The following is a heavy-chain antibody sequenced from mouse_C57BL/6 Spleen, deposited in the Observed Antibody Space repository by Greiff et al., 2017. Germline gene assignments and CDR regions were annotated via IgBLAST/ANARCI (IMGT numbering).Heavy chain of an antibody. J-gene: IGHJ2*01. CDR3: ARFPGSYDYDGYFDY. CDR1: GYAFSSYW. V-gene: IGHV1-80*01. CDR2: IYPGDGDT. D-gene: IGHD2-4*01. Sequence: VQLQQSGAELVKPGASVKISCKASGYAFSSYWMNWVKQRPGKGLEWIGQIYPGDGDTNYNGKFKGKATLTAAKSSSTANMQLSSLTSEDSAVDFCARFPGSYDYDGYFDYWGQGTTLTVSS.